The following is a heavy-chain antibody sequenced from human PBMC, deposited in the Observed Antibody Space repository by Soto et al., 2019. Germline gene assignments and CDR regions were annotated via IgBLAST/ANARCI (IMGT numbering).Heavy chain of an antibody. CDR2: IIPIFGTA. CDR1: GDTFSSYA. D-gene: IGHD3-22*01. CDR3: ARDGSGYRSRASPMDV. Sequence: GASVKVSFKASGDTFSSYAISWVRQAPGQGLEWMGGIIPIFGTANYAQKFQGRVTITADESTSTAYMELSSLRSEDTAVYYCARDGSGYRSRASPMDVWGQGTTVTVSS. J-gene: IGHJ6*02. V-gene: IGHV1-69*13.